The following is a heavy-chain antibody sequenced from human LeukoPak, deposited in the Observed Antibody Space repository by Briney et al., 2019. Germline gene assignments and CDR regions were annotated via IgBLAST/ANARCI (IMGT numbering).Heavy chain of an antibody. CDR1: GFTFSSYW. J-gene: IGHJ4*02. V-gene: IGHV3-7*05. CDR3: ARVFSYGFDY. CDR2: IKEDGSEK. D-gene: IGHD5-18*01. Sequence: SGGSLRLSCAASGFTFSSYWMGWVRQAPGKGLEWVANIKEDGSEKYYVDSVKGRFTIYRDNDKDSLYLQMNSLRAEDTAVYYCARVFSYGFDYWGQGTLVTVSS.